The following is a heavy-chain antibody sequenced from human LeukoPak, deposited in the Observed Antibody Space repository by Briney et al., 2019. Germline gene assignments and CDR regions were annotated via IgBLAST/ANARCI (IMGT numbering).Heavy chain of an antibody. J-gene: IGHJ3*02. D-gene: IGHD1-14*01. CDR2: AHHSGGT. Sequence: SETLSLTCTVSSGSISSSSYYWGWIRQPPGKGLEWIGSAHHSGGTYYSPSLKSRVTISVDTSKNQFSLKLSSVTAADTAVYYCARGGSELGFDIWGQGTMVTVSS. CDR3: ARGGSELGFDI. V-gene: IGHV4-39*07. CDR1: SGSISSSSYY.